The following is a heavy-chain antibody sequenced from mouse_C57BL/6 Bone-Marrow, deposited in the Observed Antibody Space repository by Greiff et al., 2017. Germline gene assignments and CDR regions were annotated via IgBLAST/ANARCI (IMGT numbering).Heavy chain of an antibody. V-gene: IGHV1-9*01. J-gene: IGHJ1*03. CDR3: AREYYGSSYPHWYFDV. Sequence: VQLQQSGAELMKPGASVKLSCKATGYTFTGYWIEWVKQRPGHGLEWIGEILPGSGSTNYNEKFKGKATFTADTYSNTAYMQLSSLTTEDSAIYYCAREYYGSSYPHWYFDVWGTGTTVTVSS. D-gene: IGHD1-1*01. CDR1: GYTFTGYW. CDR2: ILPGSGST.